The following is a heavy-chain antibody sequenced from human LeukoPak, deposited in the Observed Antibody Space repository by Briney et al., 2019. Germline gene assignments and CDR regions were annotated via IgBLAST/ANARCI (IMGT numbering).Heavy chain of an antibody. D-gene: IGHD4-17*01. V-gene: IGHV3-7*01. J-gene: IGHJ4*02. Sequence: PGGSLRLSCAASGFTFSSYAMSWVRQAPGKGLEWVANIKQDGSEKYYVDSVKGRFTISRDNAKNSLYLQMNSLRAEDTAVYYCARDGGYGDYVDYWGQGTLVTVSS. CDR2: IKQDGSEK. CDR3: ARDGGYGDYVDY. CDR1: GFTFSSYA.